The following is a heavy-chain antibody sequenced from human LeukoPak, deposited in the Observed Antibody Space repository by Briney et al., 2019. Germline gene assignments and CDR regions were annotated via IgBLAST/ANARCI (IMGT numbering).Heavy chain of an antibody. V-gene: IGHV1-2*02. CDR3: ARQIEYSSSFDY. D-gene: IGHD6-6*01. J-gene: IGHJ4*02. CDR1: GYTFTGYY. CDR2: INPNSGGT. Sequence: ASVTVSCKASGYTFTGYYMHWVRQAPGQGLEWMGWINPNSGGTNYAQKFQGRVTMTRDTSISTAYMELSRLRSDDTAVYYCARQIEYSSSFDYWGQGTLVTVSS.